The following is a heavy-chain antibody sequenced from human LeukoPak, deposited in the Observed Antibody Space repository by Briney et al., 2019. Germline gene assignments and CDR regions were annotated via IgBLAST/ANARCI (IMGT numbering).Heavy chain of an antibody. CDR3: ARYLSSSWYNWFDP. CDR2: INPNSGGT. CDR1: GYTFTGYY. Sequence: ASVKVSCKASGYTFTGYYMHWVRQAPGQGLEWMGWINPNSGGTNYAQKFQGRVTMTRDTSISTAYMELSRLRSDDTAVYYCARYLSSSWYNWFDPWGRGTLVTVSS. V-gene: IGHV1-2*02. J-gene: IGHJ5*02. D-gene: IGHD6-13*01.